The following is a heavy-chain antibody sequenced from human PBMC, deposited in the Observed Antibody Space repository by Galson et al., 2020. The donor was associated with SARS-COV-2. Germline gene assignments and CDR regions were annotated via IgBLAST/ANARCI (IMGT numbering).Heavy chain of an antibody. J-gene: IGHJ4*02. CDR2: IFHSGIT. CDR1: GGSISHGGYS. V-gene: IGHV4-30-2*01. Sequence: SETLSLTCDVSGGSISHGGYSWSWIRQPPGKGLEYIGYIFHSGITNYNPSLKSRLTMSVDRSKNQFSLRLSSVTAADTAVYYCVRLNDRSFDYWGQGALVTVSS. D-gene: IGHD1-1*01. CDR3: VRLNDRSFDY.